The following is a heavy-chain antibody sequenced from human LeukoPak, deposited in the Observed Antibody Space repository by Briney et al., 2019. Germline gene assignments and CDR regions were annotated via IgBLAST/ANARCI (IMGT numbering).Heavy chain of an antibody. J-gene: IGHJ4*02. D-gene: IGHD6-6*01. CDR2: ISYDGSNK. CDR3: AKDKDGDY. CDR1: GFTFSSYG. V-gene: IGHV3-30*18. Sequence: QPGKSLRLSCAASGFTFSSYGMHWVRQAPGKGLEWVAVISYDGSNKYYADSVKGRFTISRDNSKNTLYLQMNSLGAEDTAVYYCAKDKDGDYWGQGTLVTVSS.